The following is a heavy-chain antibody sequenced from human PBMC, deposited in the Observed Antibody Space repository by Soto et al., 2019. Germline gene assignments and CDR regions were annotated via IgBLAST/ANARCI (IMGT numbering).Heavy chain of an antibody. Sequence: GGSMRLSCAASGFTFSSYWMSWVRQAPGKGLEWVANIKQDGSEKYYVDSVKGRFTISRDNAKNSLYLQMNSLRAEDTAVYYCARDTTYYYGFDGMVVWGQGTTLTVSS. V-gene: IGHV3-7*03. D-gene: IGHD3-10*01. CDR1: GFTFSSYW. J-gene: IGHJ6*02. CDR2: IKQDGSEK. CDR3: ARDTTYYYGFDGMVV.